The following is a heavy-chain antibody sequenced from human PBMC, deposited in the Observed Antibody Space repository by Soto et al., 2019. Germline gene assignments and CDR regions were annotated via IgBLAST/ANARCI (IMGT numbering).Heavy chain of an antibody. Sequence: PGESLKISCKGSGYSFTSYWIGWVRQMPGKGLEWMGIIYPGDSDTRYSPSFQGQVTISADKSISTAYLQWSSLEASDTAMYYCARHAPYYDFWSGYYRFYYYYGMDVWGQGTTVTVSS. J-gene: IGHJ6*02. CDR3: ARHAPYYDFWSGYYRFYYYYGMDV. CDR2: IYPGDSDT. D-gene: IGHD3-3*01. CDR1: GYSFTSYW. V-gene: IGHV5-51*01.